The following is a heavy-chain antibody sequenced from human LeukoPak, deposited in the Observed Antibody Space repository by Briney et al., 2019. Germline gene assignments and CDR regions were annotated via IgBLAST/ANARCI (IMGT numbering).Heavy chain of an antibody. CDR2: IYDSGST. V-gene: IGHV4-59*01. D-gene: IGHD3-22*01. CDR1: GGSINSYY. CDR3: ACLTTADAFDI. J-gene: IGHJ3*02. Sequence: SETLSLTCTVSGGSINSYYWSWIRQPPGKGLEWIGYIYDSGSTNYNPSLKSRVTISVGTSNNQSSLKLSSVTAADTAVYYCACLTTADAFDIWGQGTMVTVSS.